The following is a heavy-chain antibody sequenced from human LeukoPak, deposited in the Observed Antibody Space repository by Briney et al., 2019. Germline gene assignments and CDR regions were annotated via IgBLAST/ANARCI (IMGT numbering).Heavy chain of an antibody. CDR2: IYYSGST. CDR1: GGSISSSSYY. CDR3: ARDCGGDCFRAFDI. J-gene: IGHJ3*02. D-gene: IGHD2-21*01. Sequence: SETLSLTCTVSGGSISSSSYYWGWIRQPPGKGLEWIGSIYYSGSTYYSPSLKSRVTISVDTSKNQFSLKLSSVTAADTAVYYCARDCGGDCFRAFDIWGQGTMVTVSS. V-gene: IGHV4-39*02.